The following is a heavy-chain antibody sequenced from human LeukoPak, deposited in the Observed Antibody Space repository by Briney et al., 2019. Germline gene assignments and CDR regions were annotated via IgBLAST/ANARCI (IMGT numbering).Heavy chain of an antibody. Sequence: WXVVGSGNTNYAQKFQERVTITRDMSTSTAYMELSSLRSEDTAVYYCAAASIGELYDAFDIWGQGTMVTVSS. V-gene: IGHV1-58*01. CDR3: AAASIGELYDAFDI. CDR2: XVVGSGNT. D-gene: IGHD3-10*01. J-gene: IGHJ3*02.